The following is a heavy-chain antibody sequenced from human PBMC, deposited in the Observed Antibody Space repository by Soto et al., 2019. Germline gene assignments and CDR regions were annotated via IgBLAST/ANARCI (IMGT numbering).Heavy chain of an antibody. CDR3: AHRRAYCTGGSCYSIRFDP. CDR1: GFSLSTSGMG. V-gene: IGHV2-5*02. D-gene: IGHD2-15*01. Sequence: QITLKESGPTLVKPTQTLTLTCTFSGFSLSTSGMGVGWIRQPPGKALEWLALIYWDDDKRYSPSLKSRLTITKDTSKNQVVLTMTNMDPVDTATYYCAHRRAYCTGGSCYSIRFDPWGQGTLVTVSS. J-gene: IGHJ5*02. CDR2: IYWDDDK.